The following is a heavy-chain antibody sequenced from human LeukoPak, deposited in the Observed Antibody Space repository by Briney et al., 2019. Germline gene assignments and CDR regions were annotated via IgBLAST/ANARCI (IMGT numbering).Heavy chain of an antibody. CDR3: ARGVVVVPAATYYYYYGMDV. V-gene: IGHV3-33*01. D-gene: IGHD2-2*01. CDR1: GFTFSSYG. J-gene: IGHJ6*02. CDR2: IWYDGSNK. Sequence: GGSLRLSCAASGFTFSSYGMHWVRQAPGKGLEWVAVIWYDGSNKYYADSVKGRSTISRDNSKNTLYLQMNSLRAEDTAVYYCARGVVVVPAATYYYYYGMDVWGQGTTVTVSS.